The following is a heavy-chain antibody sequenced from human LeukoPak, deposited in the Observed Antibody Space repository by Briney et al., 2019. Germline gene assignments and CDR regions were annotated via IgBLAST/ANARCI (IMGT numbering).Heavy chain of an antibody. V-gene: IGHV3-23*01. CDR3: AKDQVWIVVGSFDY. CDR2: ISGSGGST. J-gene: IGHJ4*02. CDR1: GFTFSSYA. D-gene: IGHD3-22*01. Sequence: PGGSPRLSCAASGFTFSSYAMSWVRQAPGKGLEWVSGISGSGGSTYYVDSVKGRFTISRDNSKNTLYLQMTSLRAEDTAVYYCAKDQVWIVVGSFDYWGQGTLVTVSS.